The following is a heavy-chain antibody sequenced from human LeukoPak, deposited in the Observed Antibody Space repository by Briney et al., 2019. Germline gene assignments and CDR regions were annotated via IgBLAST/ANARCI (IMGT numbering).Heavy chain of an antibody. D-gene: IGHD5-18*01. V-gene: IGHV3-30-3*01. CDR2: ISYDGSNK. J-gene: IGHJ6*02. CDR3: ARGVDTAHTLNYYYYGMDV. Sequence: GGSLRLSCAASGFTFSSYAMHWVRQAPGKGLEWVAGISYDGSNKYYADSVKGRFTITRDNSKNTLYLQMNSLRAEDTAVYYCARGVDTAHTLNYYYYGMDVWGQGTTVTVSS. CDR1: GFTFSSYA.